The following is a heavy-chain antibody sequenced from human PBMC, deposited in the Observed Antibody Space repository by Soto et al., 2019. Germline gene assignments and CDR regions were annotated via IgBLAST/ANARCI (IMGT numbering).Heavy chain of an antibody. CDR1: GFAFNTFS. CDR2: ISEDSTYI. J-gene: IGHJ6*03. D-gene: IGHD2-15*01. CDR3: VSDLGGYFRSGYMDL. V-gene: IGHV3-21*02. Sequence: EVQLVESGGGLVKPGGSLRLSCTASGFAFNTFSMNWVRQAPGKGLEWVSSISEDSTYIYYADSLRGRITISRDNAKDSLFMQMNRLRPDDTAVYYSVSDLGGYFRSGYMDLWGDGATVTVSS.